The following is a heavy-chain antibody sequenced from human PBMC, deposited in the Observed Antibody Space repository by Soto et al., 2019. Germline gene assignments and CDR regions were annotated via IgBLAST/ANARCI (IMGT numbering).Heavy chain of an antibody. V-gene: IGHV3-48*01. CDR2: ISSSSSTI. Sequence: PGGSLRLSCASSGFTFSSYSMNLVRQAPGKGLEWVSYISSSSSTIYYADSVKGRFTISRDNARNSLYLQMNSLRAEDTAVYYCARDLGAYSSGWEYFQHWGQGTLVTVSS. D-gene: IGHD6-19*01. J-gene: IGHJ1*01. CDR3: ARDLGAYSSGWEYFQH. CDR1: GFTFSSYS.